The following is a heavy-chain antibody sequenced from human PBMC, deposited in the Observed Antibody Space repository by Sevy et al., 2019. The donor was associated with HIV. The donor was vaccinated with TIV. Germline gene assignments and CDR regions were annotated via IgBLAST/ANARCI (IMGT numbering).Heavy chain of an antibody. CDR3: ARASGLSISWHGFDI. D-gene: IGHD6-13*01. J-gene: IGHJ3*02. Sequence: GGSLRLSCAVSGFTFSSSGMHWVRQPTGKGLEWVSYITTGGDTKYSATVEGRFIISRDIARNSLYLQMNSLRAGDTAVYYCARASGLSISWHGFDIWGQGTVVTVSS. V-gene: IGHV3-13*04. CDR1: GFTFSSSG. CDR2: ITTGGDT.